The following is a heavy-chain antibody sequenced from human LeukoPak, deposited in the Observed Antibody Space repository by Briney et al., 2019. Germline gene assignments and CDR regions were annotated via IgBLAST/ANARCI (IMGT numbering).Heavy chain of an antibody. Sequence: GGSLRLSCAASGFTFSSYAMHWVRQAPGKGLEYVSGISTNGGSTYYADSVKGRFTISRDNSKNTLFLQMGSLRAEDTAVYYCAKGYGWEASYYYYYMDVWGKGTTVTISS. D-gene: IGHD1-26*01. V-gene: IGHV3-64*02. CDR3: AKGYGWEASYYYYYMDV. CDR2: ISTNGGST. CDR1: GFTFSSYA. J-gene: IGHJ6*03.